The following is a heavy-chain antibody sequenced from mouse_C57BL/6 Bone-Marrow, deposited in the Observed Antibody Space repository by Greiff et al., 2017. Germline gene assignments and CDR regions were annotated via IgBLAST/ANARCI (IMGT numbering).Heavy chain of an antibody. Sequence: VQLKQSGAELARPGASVKLSCKASGYTFTSYGISWVKQRTGQGLEWIGEIYPRSGNTYYNEKFKGKATLTADKSSSTAYMELRSLTSEDSAVYFCARRRDPNWDFDYWGQGTTLTVSS. CDR3: ARRRDPNWDFDY. V-gene: IGHV1-81*01. CDR1: GYTFTSYG. D-gene: IGHD4-1*01. J-gene: IGHJ2*01. CDR2: IYPRSGNT.